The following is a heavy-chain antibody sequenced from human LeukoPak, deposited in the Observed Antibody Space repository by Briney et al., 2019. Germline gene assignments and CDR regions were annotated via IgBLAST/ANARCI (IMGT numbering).Heavy chain of an antibody. CDR2: IGTAGDT. J-gene: IGHJ4*02. D-gene: IGHD6-13*01. CDR1: GFTFSSYD. V-gene: IGHV3-13*01. CDR3: ARDTGSSCLDY. Sequence: GGSLRLSYAASGFTFSSYDMHWVRQATGKGLEWVSAIGTAGDTYYPGSVKGRFTISRENAKNSLYLQMNSLRAGDTAVYYCARDTGSSCLDYWGQGTLVTVSS.